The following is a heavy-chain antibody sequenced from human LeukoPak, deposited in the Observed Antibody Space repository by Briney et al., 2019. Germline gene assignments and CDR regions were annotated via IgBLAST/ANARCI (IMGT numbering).Heavy chain of an antibody. D-gene: IGHD5-12*01. CDR3: ARDNRRRATMTSGGGYFDY. CDR2: IYTNGST. Sequence: PSETLSLTCTVSGGSISSGSYYWSWIRQPAGKGLEWIGRIYTNGSTNYNPSLKSRVTISVDTSKNRFSLKLSSVTAADTAVYYCARDNRRRATMTSGGGYFDYWGQGTLVTVSS. J-gene: IGHJ4*02. V-gene: IGHV4-61*02. CDR1: GGSISSGSYY.